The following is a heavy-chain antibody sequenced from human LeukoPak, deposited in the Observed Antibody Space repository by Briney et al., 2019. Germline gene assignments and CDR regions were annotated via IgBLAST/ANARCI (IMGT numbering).Heavy chain of an antibody. J-gene: IGHJ3*02. CDR2: IIPIFGTA. CDR1: GGTFSSYA. CDR3: ARGWDSRAFDI. D-gene: IGHD1-26*01. V-gene: IGHV1-69*05. Sequence: ASVKVSCKASGGTFSSYAISWVRQAPGQGLEWMGGIIPIFGTANYAQKFQGRVTITTDESTSTAYMELSRLRSEDTAVYYCARGWDSRAFDIWGQGTMVTVSS.